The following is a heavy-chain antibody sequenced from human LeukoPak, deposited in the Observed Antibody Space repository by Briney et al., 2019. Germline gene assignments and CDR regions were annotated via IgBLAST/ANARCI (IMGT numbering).Heavy chain of an antibody. Sequence: SETLSLTCTVSGGSISSYYWSWIRQPPGKGLEWIGYIYYSGSTNYSPSLKSRVTISVDTSKNQFSLKLSSVTAADTAVYYCARAIRTAMVLFDYWGQGTLVTVSS. J-gene: IGHJ4*02. CDR2: IYYSGST. CDR3: ARAIRTAMVLFDY. V-gene: IGHV4-59*01. CDR1: GGSISSYY. D-gene: IGHD5-18*01.